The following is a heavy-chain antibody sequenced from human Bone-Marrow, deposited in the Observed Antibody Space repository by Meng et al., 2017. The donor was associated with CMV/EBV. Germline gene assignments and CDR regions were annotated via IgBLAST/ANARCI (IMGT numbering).Heavy chain of an antibody. D-gene: IGHD1-26*01. CDR2: IYSGGST. CDR3: ARSRWELRHDAFDI. J-gene: IGHJ3*02. CDR1: GFAVSSNY. Sequence: GGSLRLSCAASGFAVSSNYMSWVRQAPGKGLEWVSVIYSGGSTYYADSVKGRFTISRDNSKNTLYLQMNSLRAEDTAVYYCARSRWELRHDAFDIWGQGTMVTGSS. V-gene: IGHV3-53*01.